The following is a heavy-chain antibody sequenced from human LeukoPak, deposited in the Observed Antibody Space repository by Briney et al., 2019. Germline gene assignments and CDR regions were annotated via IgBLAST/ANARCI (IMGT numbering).Heavy chain of an antibody. CDR2: FSSSGIGT. D-gene: IGHD6-19*01. CDR3: ARDPGIAVAGNGLDY. Sequence: EGSLRLSCTPSGAPSGFTLSNYVMTWVRQAPGKGLEWVSSFSSSGIGTYYADSVKGRFTISRDDSKNALYLQMNSLRADDTAVYYCARDPGIAVAGNGLDYWGQGTLVTVSS. CDR1: GAPSGFTLSNYV. V-gene: IGHV3-23*01. J-gene: IGHJ4*02.